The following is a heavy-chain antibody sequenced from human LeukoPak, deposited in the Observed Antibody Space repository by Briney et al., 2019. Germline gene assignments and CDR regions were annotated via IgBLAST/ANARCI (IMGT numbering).Heavy chain of an antibody. CDR3: ARVDISVGATTPFDY. V-gene: IGHV3-23*01. CDR2: ISGSGGST. CDR1: GFTFSSYA. D-gene: IGHD1-26*01. J-gene: IGHJ4*02. Sequence: GSLRLSCAASGFTFSSYAMSWVRQAPGKGLEWVSAISGSGGSTYYADSVKGRFTTSRDNSKNTLYLQMNSLRAEDTAVYYCARVDISVGATTPFDYWGQGTLVTVSS.